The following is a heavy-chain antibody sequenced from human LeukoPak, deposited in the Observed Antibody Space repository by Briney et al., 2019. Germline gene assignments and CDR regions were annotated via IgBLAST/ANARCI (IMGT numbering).Heavy chain of an antibody. V-gene: IGHV4-59*12. Sequence: SETLSLTCTVSGGSISRYFWSWIRQPPGKGLEWIGHFSHSGGTNYNPSLKTRVIISADTSNNQFSLKLSSVTAADTAVYYCARGYSSGPIGSLYFDYWGQGTLVTVSS. J-gene: IGHJ4*02. CDR2: FSHSGGT. CDR1: GGSISRYF. D-gene: IGHD2-15*01. CDR3: ARGYSSGPIGSLYFDY.